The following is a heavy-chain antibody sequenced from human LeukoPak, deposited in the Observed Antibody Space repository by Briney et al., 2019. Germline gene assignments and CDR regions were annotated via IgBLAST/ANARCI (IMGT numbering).Heavy chain of an antibody. V-gene: IGHV3-30*18. J-gene: IGHJ4*02. CDR2: ISYDGSNK. D-gene: IGHD1-26*01. CDR1: GFTFSSYG. Sequence: PGGSLRLSCAASGFTFSSYGMHWVRQAPGKGLEWVAVISYDGSNKYYADSVKGRFTISRDNSKNTLYLQMNSLRAEDTAVYYCAEDPASGSFVASYYFDYWGQGTLVTVSS. CDR3: AEDPASGSFVASYYFDY.